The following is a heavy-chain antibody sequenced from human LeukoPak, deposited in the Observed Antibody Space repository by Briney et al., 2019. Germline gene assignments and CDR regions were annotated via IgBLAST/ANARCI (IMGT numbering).Heavy chain of an antibody. D-gene: IGHD5-24*01. CDR2: IKSTGDTT. J-gene: IGHJ4*02. Sequence: ASVKVSCKTSGYTFTSYHMHWVRQAPGQGLEWVAIIKSTGDTTVYAQKFQGRVTVTRDTSTSTVYMDLSSLSSEDTAVYYCVREDGHKYYFDFWGPGTLVNVSS. V-gene: IGHV1-46*01. CDR3: VREDGHKYYFDF. CDR1: GYTFTSYH.